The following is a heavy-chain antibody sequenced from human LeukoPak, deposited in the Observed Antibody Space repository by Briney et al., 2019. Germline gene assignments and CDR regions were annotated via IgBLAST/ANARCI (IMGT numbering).Heavy chain of an antibody. CDR3: ATHHSYCSSTSCYGNFDY. CDR2: ISYTGST. D-gene: IGHD2-2*01. CDR1: GGSISNYY. Sequence: SETLSLTCTVSGGSISNYYWSWIRQPPGEGLEWIGFISYTGSTNYNPSLKSRVTISVDKSKNQFSLKLSSVTAADTAVYYCATHHSYCSSTSCYGNFDYWGQGTLVTVSS. J-gene: IGHJ4*02. V-gene: IGHV4-59*12.